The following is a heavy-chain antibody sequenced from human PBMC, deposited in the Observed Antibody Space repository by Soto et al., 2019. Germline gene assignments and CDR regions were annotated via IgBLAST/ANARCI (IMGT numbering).Heavy chain of an antibody. CDR1: GGSISSGGYY. CDR3: PGADRVTESRDYMGV. J-gene: IGHJ6*03. CDR2: IYYSGST. D-gene: IGHD4-4*01. V-gene: IGHV4-31*03. Sequence: SETLSLACTVSGGSISSGGYYWSWIRQHPGKGLEWIGYIYYSGSTYYNPSLKSRVTISVDTSKNQFSLKLSSVTAADTAVYSCPGADRVTESRDYMGVWRKGPTVT.